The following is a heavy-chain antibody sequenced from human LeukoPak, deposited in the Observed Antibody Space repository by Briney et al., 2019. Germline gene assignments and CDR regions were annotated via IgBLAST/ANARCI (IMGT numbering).Heavy chain of an antibody. J-gene: IGHJ4*02. CDR2: LDPEDGET. CDR3: AATYYYARAPDY. CDR1: SYTLTELS. Sequence: ASVKVSCKVSSYTLTELSMHWVRQAPGKGLELMGSLDPEDGETIYAQKFQGRVTMTEDASTDTAYMELSSLRSEDTAVYYCAATYYYARAPDYWGQGTLVTVSS. V-gene: IGHV1-24*01. D-gene: IGHD3-10*01.